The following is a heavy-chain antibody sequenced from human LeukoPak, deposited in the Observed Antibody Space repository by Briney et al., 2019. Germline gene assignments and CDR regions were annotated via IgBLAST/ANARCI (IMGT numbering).Heavy chain of an antibody. CDR3: AKSGGYGLIDY. CDR1: GGSISNKY. D-gene: IGHD1-26*01. CDR2: IYYSGST. J-gene: IGHJ4*02. V-gene: IGHV4-59*08. Sequence: SETLSLTCTVSGGSISNKYWSWIRQPPGKGLEWIGYIYYSGSTNYNPSLKSRVTISIDTSKNQFSLKLNSVTAADTAMYYCAKSGGYGLIDYWGQGTLVTVSS.